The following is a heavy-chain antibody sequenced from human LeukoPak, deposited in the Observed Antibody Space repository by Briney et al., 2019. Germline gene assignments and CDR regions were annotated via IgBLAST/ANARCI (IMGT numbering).Heavy chain of an antibody. J-gene: IGHJ4*02. V-gene: IGHV3-23*01. D-gene: IGHD3-9*01. Sequence: PGETLRLSCAASGFTFSSYGMSWVRQAPGKGLEWVSAMSASGGRTYYADSVKGRLTISRDNSKNTLYLQMNSLRAEDTAVYYCAKDDDDILTGGIDYWGQGTLVTVSS. CDR2: MSASGGRT. CDR3: AKDDDDILTGGIDY. CDR1: GFTFSSYG.